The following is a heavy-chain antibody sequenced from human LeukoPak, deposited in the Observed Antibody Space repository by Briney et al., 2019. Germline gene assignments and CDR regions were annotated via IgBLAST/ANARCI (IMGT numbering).Heavy chain of an antibody. J-gene: IGHJ6*02. D-gene: IGHD3-3*01. CDR3: ARASFWSGQGLYYYGIDV. Sequence: GGSLRLSCAASGFTVSSNYMSWVRQAPGKGLEWVSVIYSGGSTYYADSVKGRFTISRDNSKNTLYLQMNSLRAEDTAVYYCARASFWSGQGLYYYGIDVWGQGTTVTVSS. CDR2: IYSGGST. V-gene: IGHV3-53*01. CDR1: GFTVSSNY.